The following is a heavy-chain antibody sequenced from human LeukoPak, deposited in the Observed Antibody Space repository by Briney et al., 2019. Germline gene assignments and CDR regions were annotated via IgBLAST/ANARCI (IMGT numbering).Heavy chain of an antibody. CDR3: ARDNVLLWFGENAFDI. D-gene: IGHD3-10*01. V-gene: IGHV4-59*01. CDR2: IYYSGST. CDR1: GGSISSYY. J-gene: IGHJ3*02. Sequence: SETLSLTCTVSGGSISSYYWSWIRQPPGRGLEWIGYIYYSGSTNYNPSLKSRVTISVDTSKNQFSLKLSSATAADTAVYYCARDNVLLWFGENAFDIWGQGTMVTVSS.